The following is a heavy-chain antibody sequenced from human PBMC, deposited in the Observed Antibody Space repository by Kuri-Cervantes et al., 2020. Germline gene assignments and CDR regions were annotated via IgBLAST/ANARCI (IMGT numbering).Heavy chain of an antibody. D-gene: IGHD4/OR15-4a*01. CDR2: VWHDGSIK. CDR3: ARDLNYGEYYYYYGMDV. Sequence: GESLKISCAASGFSFSLFGMHWVRQAQDKGLEWVTFVWHDGSIKHYADSVKGRFTISRDNSQNTLYLQMNSPRAEDTAVYYCARDLNYGEYYYYYGMDVWGQGTTVTVSS. CDR1: GFSFSLFG. V-gene: IGHV3-30*02. J-gene: IGHJ6*02.